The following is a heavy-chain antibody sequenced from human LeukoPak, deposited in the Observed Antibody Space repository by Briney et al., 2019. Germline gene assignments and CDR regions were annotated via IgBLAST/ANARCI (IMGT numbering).Heavy chain of an antibody. Sequence: SESLSLTCTVSGGSISTISSSTSYWGCMRKAPGKGLVWIGSLFYGENSHYNPSLKSRATLSVDTSNNQFSLKLTSVTAADAAVYFCARQLPTAAADTRGYFDYWGQGTVVTVSS. CDR1: GGSISTISSSTSY. V-gene: IGHV4-39*01. J-gene: IGHJ4*02. CDR3: ARQLPTAAADTRGYFDY. CDR2: LFYGENS. D-gene: IGHD6-25*01.